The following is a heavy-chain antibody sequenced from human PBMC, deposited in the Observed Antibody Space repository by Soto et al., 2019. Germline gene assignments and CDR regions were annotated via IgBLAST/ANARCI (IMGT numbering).Heavy chain of an antibody. CDR1: GFTFSSYG. J-gene: IGHJ4*02. V-gene: IGHV3-30*18. CDR2: ISYDGSNK. CDR3: AKFEAAAGLPPDY. Sequence: PGGSLRLSCAASGFTFSSYGMHWVRQAPGKGLEWVAVISYDGSNKYYADSVKGRFTISRDNSKNTLYLQMNSLRAEDTAVYYCAKFEAAAGLPPDYWGQGTLVTVSS. D-gene: IGHD6-13*01.